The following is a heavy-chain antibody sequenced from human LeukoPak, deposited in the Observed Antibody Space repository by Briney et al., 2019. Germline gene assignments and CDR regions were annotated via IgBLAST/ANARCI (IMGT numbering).Heavy chain of an antibody. D-gene: IGHD2-2*01. J-gene: IGHJ4*02. V-gene: IGHV1-18*01. CDR3: ARDHTGYCSSTSCYAPFDY. CDR2: ISAYNGNT. Sequence: ASVTVSYKSSVYTFTSYGISWVRQAPGQGLEWMGWISAYNGNTNYAQKLQVRVTMTTDTSTSTAYMELRSLRSDDTAVYYCARDHTGYCSSTSCYAPFDYWGQGTLVTVSS. CDR1: VYTFTSYG.